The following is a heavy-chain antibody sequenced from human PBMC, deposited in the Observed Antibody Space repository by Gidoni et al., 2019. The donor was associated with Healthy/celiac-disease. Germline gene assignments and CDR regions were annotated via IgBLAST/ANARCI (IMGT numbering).Heavy chain of an antibody. V-gene: IGHV1-2*04. D-gene: IGHD6-19*01. CDR3: ARDTDRSSGWPTYFDY. J-gene: IGHJ4*02. CDR1: GYTFTDYY. CDR2: INPNSGGT. Sequence: QVQLVQSGAEVKKPVASVKVYCKASGYTFTDYYMHWVRQAPGQGLEWMGWINPNSGGTNYAQKSQGWVTMTRDTAISTAYMELSRLRSDDTAVYYCARDTDRSSGWPTYFDYWGQGTLVTVSS.